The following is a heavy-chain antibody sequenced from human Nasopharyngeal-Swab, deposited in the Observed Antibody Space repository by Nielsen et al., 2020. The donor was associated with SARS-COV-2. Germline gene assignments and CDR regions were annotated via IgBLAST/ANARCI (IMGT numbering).Heavy chain of an antibody. CDR2: INPDTGGT. D-gene: IGHD6-13*01. V-gene: IGHV1-2*04. CDR3: ARLGAAGDFDY. Sequence: ASVKVSCKASGYTFMDFKMHWVRQAPGQGPEWMGWINPDTGGTTYAQRFQGWVTMTRDTSISTFYMDLNRLKSDDMAVYYCARLGAAGDFDYWGQGTLVTVS. J-gene: IGHJ4*02. CDR1: GYTFMDFK.